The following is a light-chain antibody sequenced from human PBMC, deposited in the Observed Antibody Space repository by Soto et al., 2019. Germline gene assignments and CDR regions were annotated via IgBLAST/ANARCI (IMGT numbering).Light chain of an antibody. Sequence: EIVLAQSPGTLSLSPVERTNLSCRPSQSVTNSFLAWYQQKPGQAPRLLIYGASRRATGIPDRFTGSGSGTDFTLTISRLEPEDFAVYYCQQYVSSPWAFGQGTKVDIK. J-gene: IGKJ1*01. V-gene: IGKV3-20*01. CDR2: GAS. CDR1: QSVTNSF. CDR3: QQYVSSPWA.